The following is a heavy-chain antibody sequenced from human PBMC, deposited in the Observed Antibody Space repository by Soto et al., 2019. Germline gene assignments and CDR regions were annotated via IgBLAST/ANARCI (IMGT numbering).Heavy chain of an antibody. CDR3: VRDRGTPDSFDI. V-gene: IGHV3-74*01. J-gene: IGHJ3*02. Sequence: EAHLVESGGGLPQPGGSLRLSCVASGFNFSPYFMAWVRQGPGRGLEWVSHIKGDGTTTAYADSVRGRFIISRDNGRNTLFLQMNSLRDEDTAVYYCVRDRGTPDSFDIWGQGTTVIVSS. CDR2: IKGDGTTT. D-gene: IGHD1-26*01. CDR1: GFNFSPYF.